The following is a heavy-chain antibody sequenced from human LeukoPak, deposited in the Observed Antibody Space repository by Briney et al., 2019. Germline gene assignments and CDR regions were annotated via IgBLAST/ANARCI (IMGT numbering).Heavy chain of an antibody. J-gene: IGHJ6*02. V-gene: IGHV1-18*01. CDR1: GYTFTSYG. Sequence: ASVKVSCKASGYTFTSYGISWVRQAPGQGLEWMGWISAYNGNTNYAQKLQGRVTMTTDTSTSTAYMELRSLRSDDTAVYYCARAGAATGITIFGVASYYYYGMDVWGQGTTVTVSS. D-gene: IGHD3-3*01. CDR2: ISAYNGNT. CDR3: ARAGAATGITIFGVASYYYYGMDV.